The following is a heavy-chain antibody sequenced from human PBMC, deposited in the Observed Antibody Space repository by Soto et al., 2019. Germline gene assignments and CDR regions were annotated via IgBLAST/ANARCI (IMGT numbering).Heavy chain of an antibody. J-gene: IGHJ2*01. CDR1: GGSISSGGYY. Sequence: QVQLQESGPGLVKPSQTLSLTCTVSGGSISSGGYYWSWIRQHPGKGLEWIGYIYYSGSTYYNPSLKSRVTISVDTSKNQFSLKLSSVTAADTAVYYCARDGTTVYGDYWYFDLWGRGTLVTVSS. V-gene: IGHV4-31*03. CDR3: ARDGTTVYGDYWYFDL. CDR2: IYYSGST. D-gene: IGHD1-7*01.